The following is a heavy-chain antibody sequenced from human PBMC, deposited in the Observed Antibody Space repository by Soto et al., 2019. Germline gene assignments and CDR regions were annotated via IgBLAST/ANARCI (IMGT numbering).Heavy chain of an antibody. Sequence: EVQLVESGGGLGQPGRSLRLSCAASGFTFDDYAMHWVRQAPGKGHEGVSGISWYSGSIGYAASVNGRFTISRDNAKNSLYLQMNRLRDEDTAFYYWAKDRGLVLSSHFDYWGQGTLVTVSS. CDR1: GFTFDDYA. J-gene: IGHJ4*02. CDR3: AKDRGLVLSSHFDY. V-gene: IGHV3-9*01. D-gene: IGHD6-19*01. CDR2: ISWYSGSI.